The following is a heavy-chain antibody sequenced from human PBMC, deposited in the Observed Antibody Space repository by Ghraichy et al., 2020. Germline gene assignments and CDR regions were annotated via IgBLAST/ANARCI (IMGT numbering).Heavy chain of an antibody. J-gene: IGHJ4*02. V-gene: IGHV3-23*01. D-gene: IGHD6-19*01. CDR2: ISGSGGST. Sequence: LSLTCAASGFTFSSYAMSWVRQAPGKGLEWVSAISGSGGSTYYADSVKGRFTISRDNSKNTLYLQMNSLRAEDTAVYYCAKGLPESGWRPGLPYFDYWGQGTLVTVSS. CDR3: AKGLPESGWRPGLPYFDY. CDR1: GFTFSSYA.